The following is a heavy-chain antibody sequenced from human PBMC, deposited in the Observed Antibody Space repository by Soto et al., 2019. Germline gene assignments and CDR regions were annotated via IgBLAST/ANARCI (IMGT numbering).Heavy chain of an antibody. V-gene: IGHV1-69*13. Sequence: SVKVSCKASGGTFSSYAISWVRQAPGQGLEWMGGIIPIFGTANYAQKFQGRVTITADESTSTAYMELSSLRSEDTAVYFCARDKDFWSGYRGYYYYGMDVWGQGTTVTVSS. CDR2: IIPIFGTA. CDR1: GGTFSSYA. J-gene: IGHJ6*02. D-gene: IGHD3-3*01. CDR3: ARDKDFWSGYRGYYYYGMDV.